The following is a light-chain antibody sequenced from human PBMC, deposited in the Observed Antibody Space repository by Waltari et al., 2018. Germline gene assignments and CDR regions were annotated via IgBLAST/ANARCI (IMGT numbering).Light chain of an antibody. V-gene: IGKV1-5*03. CDR1: QTVSTW. CDR3: QQSYSSPYT. J-gene: IGKJ2*01. CDR2: KTS. Sequence: DIQMTQSPSTLSASVGDSVTITCRASQTVSTWLAWYQQKPGKAPKLLIYKTSILESGVPSRFSGSGSGTDFTLTISSLQPEDSATYYCQQSYSSPYTFGQGTKLEIK.